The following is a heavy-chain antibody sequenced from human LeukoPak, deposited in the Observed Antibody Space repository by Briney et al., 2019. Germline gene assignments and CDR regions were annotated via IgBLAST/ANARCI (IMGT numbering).Heavy chain of an antibody. CDR2: INSNTGGT. J-gene: IGHJ4*02. D-gene: IGHD3-22*01. V-gene: IGHV1-2*02. Sequence: ASVKVSCKASGYTFTGYYIHWVRQAPGQGLEWMGWINSNTGGTDYAQNFQGRVTMTRDTSISTAYMELSRLRSDDTAVYYCARESMRYYYDSSGPSFDYWGQGTLVTVSS. CDR3: ARESMRYYYDSSGPSFDY. CDR1: GYTFTGYY.